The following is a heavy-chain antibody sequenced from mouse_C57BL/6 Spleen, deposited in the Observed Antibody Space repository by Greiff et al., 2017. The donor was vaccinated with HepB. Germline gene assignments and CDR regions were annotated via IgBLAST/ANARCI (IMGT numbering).Heavy chain of an antibody. Sequence: EVHLVESGPGLVKPSQSLSLTCSVTGYSITSGYYWNWIRQFPGNKLEWMGYISYDGSNNYNPSLKNRISITRDTSKNQFFLKLNSVTTEDTATYYCATALGAYWGQGTLVAVSA. CDR1: GYSITSGYY. CDR3: ATALGAY. V-gene: IGHV3-6*01. J-gene: IGHJ3*01. CDR2: ISYDGSN.